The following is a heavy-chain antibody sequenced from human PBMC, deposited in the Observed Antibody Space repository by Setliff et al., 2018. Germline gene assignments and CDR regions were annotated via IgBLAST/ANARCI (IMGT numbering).Heavy chain of an antibody. Sequence: GGSLRLSCVVSGFSVSNDFMGWVRQAPGKGLEWVSVIYNRGHTYYADSVEGRFTISRDNSKNTWYLQMNSLTAEDTAVYHCARCAAGPYCRNSFDYWGRGTLVTVSS. J-gene: IGHJ4*02. CDR1: GFSVSNDF. CDR2: IYNRGHT. D-gene: IGHD1-26*01. V-gene: IGHV3-53*01. CDR3: ARCAAGPYCRNSFDY.